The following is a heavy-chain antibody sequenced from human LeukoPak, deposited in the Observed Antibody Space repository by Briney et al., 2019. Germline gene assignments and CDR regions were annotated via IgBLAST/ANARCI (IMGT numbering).Heavy chain of an antibody. CDR3: ARDQGIAAAGINDAFDI. Sequence: GGSLRLSCAASGFTFGSYEMNWVRQAPGKGLEWVSCISSSGSTIYYADSVKGRFTISRDNAKNSLYLQMNSLRAEDTAVYYCARDQGIAAAGINDAFDIWGQGTMVTVSS. V-gene: IGHV3-48*03. J-gene: IGHJ3*02. D-gene: IGHD6-13*01. CDR2: ISSSGSTI. CDR1: GFTFGSYE.